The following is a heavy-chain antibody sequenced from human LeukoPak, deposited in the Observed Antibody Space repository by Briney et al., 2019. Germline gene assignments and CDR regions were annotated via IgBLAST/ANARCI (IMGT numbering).Heavy chain of an antibody. CDR2: FSSGGSA. Sequence: GSLRLSCAASGFTLSNAYMSWIRQSPGKGLEGIGTFSSGGSAYYNPSLTSRVSISKDTSDNQFSLRLYSVTAADTAVYYCARKQTGTMYDVWGQGTQVTVSS. D-gene: IGHD1-7*01. V-gene: IGHV4-38-2*01. CDR1: GFTLSNAY. CDR3: ARKQTGTMYDV. J-gene: IGHJ4*02.